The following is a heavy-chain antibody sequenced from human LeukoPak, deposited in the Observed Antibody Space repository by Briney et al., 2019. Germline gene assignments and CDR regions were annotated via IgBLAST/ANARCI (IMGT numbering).Heavy chain of an antibody. V-gene: IGHV1-69*13. D-gene: IGHD2-2*01. J-gene: IGHJ5*02. CDR2: IVPIFGTA. CDR3: ARVPAARRGWFDP. Sequence: GASVKVSCKASGGTFSSYAISWVRQAPGQGLEWMGGIVPIFGTANYAQKFQGRVTITADESTSTAYMELSSLRSEDTAVYYCARVPAARRGWFDPWGQGTLVTVSS. CDR1: GGTFSSYA.